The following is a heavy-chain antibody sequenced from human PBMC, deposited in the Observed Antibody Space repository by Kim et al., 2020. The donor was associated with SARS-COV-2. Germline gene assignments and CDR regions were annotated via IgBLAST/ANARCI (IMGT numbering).Heavy chain of an antibody. CDR1: GFTFDDYA. CDR3: AKAKSSSLRELFLDP. D-gene: IGHD3-10*01. Sequence: GGSLRLSCAASGFTFDDYAMHWVRQAPGKGLEWVSGISWNSGSIGYADSVKGRFTISRDNAKNSLYLQMNSLRAEDTALYYCAKAKSSSLRELFLDPWC. V-gene: IGHV3-9*01. CDR2: ISWNSGSI. J-gene: IGHJ5*02.